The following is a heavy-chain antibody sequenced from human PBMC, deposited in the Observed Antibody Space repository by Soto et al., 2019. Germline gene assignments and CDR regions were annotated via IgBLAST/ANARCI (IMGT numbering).Heavy chain of an antibody. V-gene: IGHV2-5*01. CDR3: AHRPSGWYLFDY. D-gene: IGHD6-19*01. Sequence: QITLKESGPTLVSPTQTLTLTCTFSGFSLSTSGLGVGWIHQPPGKALEWLALIYWNDDKRYSSYLKARLTITQDTSKNQVVLILTNMDTVDTATYYCAHRPSGWYLFDYWGQGTLVTVSS. J-gene: IGHJ4*02. CDR1: GFSLSTSGLG. CDR2: IYWNDDK.